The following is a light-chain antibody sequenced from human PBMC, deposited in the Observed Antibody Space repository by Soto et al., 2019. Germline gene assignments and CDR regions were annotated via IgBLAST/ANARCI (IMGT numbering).Light chain of an antibody. Sequence: EIVLTQSPATLSLSPGERATLSCRASQSVSTYLAWYQQTPGRPPRLLIYDASKRAPGIPARFSGSGSGTDFTLTVSSLEPEDFAVYYCQQRHMWPITFGQGTRLEIK. CDR3: QQRHMWPIT. CDR1: QSVSTY. J-gene: IGKJ5*01. CDR2: DAS. V-gene: IGKV3-11*01.